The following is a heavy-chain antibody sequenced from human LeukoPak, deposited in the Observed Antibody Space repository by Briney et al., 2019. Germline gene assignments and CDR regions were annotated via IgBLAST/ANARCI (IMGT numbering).Heavy chain of an antibody. D-gene: IGHD2-2*02. CDR2: ISSSSSTI. Sequence: PGGSLRLSCAASGFTFSSYGMHWVRQAPGKGLEWVSYISSSSSTIYYADSVKGRFTISRDNAKNSLYLQMNSLRDEDTAVYYCARGGRYCSSTSCYTRPFDYWGQGTLVTVSS. J-gene: IGHJ4*02. CDR1: GFTFSSYG. V-gene: IGHV3-48*02. CDR3: ARGGRYCSSTSCYTRPFDY.